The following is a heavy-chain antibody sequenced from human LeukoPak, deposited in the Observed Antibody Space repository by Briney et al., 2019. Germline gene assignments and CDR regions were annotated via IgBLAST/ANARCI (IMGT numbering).Heavy chain of an antibody. CDR1: GVTFSSYW. CDR3: YGANTGH. D-gene: IGHD4-23*01. Sequence: GGLRRLSCAAAGVTFSSYWLHWVRQAPGKGLVWVSGTNTDGSSTMYADSVKGRFAIARDNAKNTLYLQTNSLRAEDTAVYYCYGANTGHWGQGTLVTVSS. V-gene: IGHV3-74*03. J-gene: IGHJ4*02. CDR2: TNTDGSST.